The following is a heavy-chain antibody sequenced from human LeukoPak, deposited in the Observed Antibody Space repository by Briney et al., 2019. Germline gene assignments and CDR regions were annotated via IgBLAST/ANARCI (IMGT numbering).Heavy chain of an antibody. CDR2: ISAYNGNT. J-gene: IGHJ4*02. CDR1: GYTFTSYG. D-gene: IGHD2-8*01. V-gene: IGHV1-18*01. CDR3: ARDRKRYCTNGVCSGRDY. Sequence: ASVKVSCKASGYTFTSYGISWVRQAPGQGLEWMGWISAYNGNTNYAQKLQGRVTMTTDTSTSTAYMELRSLRSDDTAVYYCARDRKRYCTNGVCSGRDYWGQGTLVTVSS.